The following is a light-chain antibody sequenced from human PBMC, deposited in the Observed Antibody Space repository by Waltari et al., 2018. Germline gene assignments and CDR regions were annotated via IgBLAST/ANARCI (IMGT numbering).Light chain of an antibody. CDR3: HQYFFTPPP. CDR1: HSVLHNSNNKDY. Sequence: IVMTQSPDSLAVSLGERATNNFKSSHSVLHNSNNKDYLSWYQQKPGQPPKLLIDWASARESGVPDRFSGSGSGTDFTLTISSLQAEDVAVYYCHQYFFTPPPFGQGTKVEI. CDR2: WAS. J-gene: IGKJ1*01. V-gene: IGKV4-1*01.